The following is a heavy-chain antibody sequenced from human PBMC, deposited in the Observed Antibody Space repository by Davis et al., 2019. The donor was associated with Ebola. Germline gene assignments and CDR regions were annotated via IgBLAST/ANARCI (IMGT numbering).Heavy chain of an antibody. J-gene: IGHJ5*02. D-gene: IGHD3-10*01. Sequence: AASVKVSCKASGYTFTSYGISWVRQAPGQGLEWMGWISAYNGNTNYAQKLQGRVTMTTDTSTSTAYMELRSLRYDDTAVYYCARAVTMVLPSGWFDPWGQGTLVTVSS. CDR2: ISAYNGNT. V-gene: IGHV1-18*01. CDR1: GYTFTSYG. CDR3: ARAVTMVLPSGWFDP.